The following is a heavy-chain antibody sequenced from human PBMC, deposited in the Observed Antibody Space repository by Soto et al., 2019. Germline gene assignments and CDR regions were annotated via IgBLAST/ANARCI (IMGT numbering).Heavy chain of an antibody. V-gene: IGHV1-69*06. J-gene: IGHJ6*04. Sequence: SVKVSCKASGGTFSSYAISWVRQAPGQGLEWMGGIIPIFGTANYAQKFQGRVTITADKSTSTAYMELSSLRSEDTAVYYCARARVGTRNYYYYGMDVWGKGTTVTVSS. CDR3: ARARVGTRNYYYYGMDV. CDR1: GGTFSSYA. CDR2: IIPIFGTA. D-gene: IGHD1-1*01.